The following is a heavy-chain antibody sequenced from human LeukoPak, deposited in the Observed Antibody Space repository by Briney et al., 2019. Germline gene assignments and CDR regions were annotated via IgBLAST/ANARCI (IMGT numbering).Heavy chain of an antibody. CDR1: GFTFTSSA. CDR3: AAEGAYYYDSRDAFDV. CDR2: IVVGSGNT. J-gene: IGHJ3*01. D-gene: IGHD3-22*01. V-gene: IGHV1-58*01. Sequence: ASVKVSCKASGFTFTSSAVQWVRQARGQRLEWIGWIVVGSGNTNYAQKFQERVTITRDMSTSLVYMELSSLRSEDTAVYYCAAEGAYYYDSRDAFDVWGQGTMVTVSS.